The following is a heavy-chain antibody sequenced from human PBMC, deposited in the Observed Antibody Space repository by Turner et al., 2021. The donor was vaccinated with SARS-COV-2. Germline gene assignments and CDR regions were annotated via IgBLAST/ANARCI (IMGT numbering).Heavy chain of an antibody. J-gene: IGHJ4*02. CDR2: SGPSGST. CDR3: ARRGPHTGWSFDY. Sequence: QVQLQQWGAGLFQHSETLSLTRAVYGGSSSADSWTWVRQPPGTGLEWIGESGPSGSTNYSPSLKSRLTISVDSSNNQLFLQRSSLTAADTAVYYCARRGPHTGWSFDYWGQGTLVTVSS. CDR1: GGSSSADS. V-gene: IGHV4-34*01. D-gene: IGHD6-19*01.